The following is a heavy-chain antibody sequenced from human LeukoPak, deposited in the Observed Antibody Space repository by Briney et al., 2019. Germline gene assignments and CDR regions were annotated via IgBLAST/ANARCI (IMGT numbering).Heavy chain of an antibody. CDR3: EREGGPYRPLDY. V-gene: IGHV4-4*02. CDR2: VNLQGST. CDR1: GGSITITNY. J-gene: IGHJ4*02. Sequence: NPSETLSVTCGVSGGSITITNYWTWVRQPPGKGLEWIGEVNLQGSTNYNPSLMGRVAISVDTSENHISLQLTSVTAADTAVYYCEREGGPYRPLDYTGQGTLVTVSS.